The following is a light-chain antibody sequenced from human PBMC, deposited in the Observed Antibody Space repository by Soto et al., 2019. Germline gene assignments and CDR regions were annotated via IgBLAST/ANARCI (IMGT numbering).Light chain of an antibody. CDR1: QSVSSSY. Sequence: EIVLTPSPGTLSLSPGERATLSCRAGQSVSSSYLAWYQQKPGQPPRLLIYDASSRATGIPDRFSGSGSGTDFTLTISRLEPEDVAVYYCQQYGSSPTFGGGTKVEIK. J-gene: IGKJ4*01. CDR2: DAS. CDR3: QQYGSSPT. V-gene: IGKV3-20*01.